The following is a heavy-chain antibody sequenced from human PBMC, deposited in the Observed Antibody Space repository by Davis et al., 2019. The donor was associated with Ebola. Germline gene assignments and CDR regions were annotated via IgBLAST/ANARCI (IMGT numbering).Heavy chain of an antibody. Sequence: ASVKVSCKTSGYSFSSYGISWVRQAPGQGLEWMGWINGYNGNTNYAQKVQGRVTMTTDTSTGTAYLDLRSLRSDDTAVYFCARTSIVGTTTTASDIWGQGTLVTVSS. V-gene: IGHV1-18*01. CDR1: GYSFSSYG. D-gene: IGHD1-26*01. CDR3: ARTSIVGTTTTASDI. J-gene: IGHJ3*02. CDR2: INGYNGNT.